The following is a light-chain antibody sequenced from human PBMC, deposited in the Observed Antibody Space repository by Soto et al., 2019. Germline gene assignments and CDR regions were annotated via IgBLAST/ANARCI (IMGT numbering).Light chain of an antibody. J-gene: IGKJ2*01. CDR2: GAS. Sequence: EIVLTQSPGTLSLSPGERATLSCRASQSVSSSYLAWYQQKPGQAPRLIIYGASSRATGIPDRFSGSGSGTDFTLTISRLEPEDVAVYYCQQYVSSPPVTFGQGTKLEIK. CDR1: QSVSSSY. CDR3: QQYVSSPPVT. V-gene: IGKV3-20*01.